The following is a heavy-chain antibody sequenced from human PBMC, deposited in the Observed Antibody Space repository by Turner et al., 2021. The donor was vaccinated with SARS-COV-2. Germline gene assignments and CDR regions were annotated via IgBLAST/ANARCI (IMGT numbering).Heavy chain of an antibody. Sequence: QVQLVQSGAEVKKPGASVKVSCKASGYTFTGYYMHWVRQAPGQGLEWMGWINPNSGGTNYAKKFQGRVTMTWDTSISTAYMELSRLRSDDTAVYYCARSRYTYGSYYYYGMDVWGQGTTVTVSS. D-gene: IGHD5-18*01. CDR1: GYTFTGYY. CDR2: INPNSGGT. CDR3: ARSRYTYGSYYYYGMDV. J-gene: IGHJ6*02. V-gene: IGHV1-2*02.